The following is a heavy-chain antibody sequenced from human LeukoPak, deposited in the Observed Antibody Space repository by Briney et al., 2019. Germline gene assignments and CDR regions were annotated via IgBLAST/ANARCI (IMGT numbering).Heavy chain of an antibody. D-gene: IGHD3-16*01. CDR1: GYSISSGYY. J-gene: IGHJ4*02. V-gene: IGHV4-38-2*02. Sequence: SETLSLTCAVSGYSISSGYYWGWIRQPPGKGLEWIGSIYHSGSTCYNPSLKSRVTISVDTSKNQFSLKLSSVTAADTAVYYCARDRTFGDFDYWGQGTLVTASS. CDR2: IYHSGST. CDR3: ARDRTFGDFDY.